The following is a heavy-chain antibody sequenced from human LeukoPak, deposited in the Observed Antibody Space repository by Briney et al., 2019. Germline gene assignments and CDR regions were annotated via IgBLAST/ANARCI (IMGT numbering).Heavy chain of an antibody. CDR1: GGSFSGYY. CDR3: ASLRYSSGWYETGWFDP. CDR2: IYSSGTT. Sequence: SETLSLTCAVYGGSFSGYYWSWIRQPPGKGLEWIGHIYSSGTTNYNPSLKSRVTMSLDTSKNHFSLKLSSVTAADTAVYYCASLRYSSGWYETGWFDPWGQGTLVTVSS. J-gene: IGHJ5*02. V-gene: IGHV4-59*10. D-gene: IGHD6-19*01.